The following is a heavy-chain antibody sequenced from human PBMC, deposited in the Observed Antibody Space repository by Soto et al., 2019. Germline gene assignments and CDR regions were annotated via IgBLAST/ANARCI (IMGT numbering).Heavy chain of an antibody. D-gene: IGHD1-26*01. Sequence: SENLSLTCTVSGGSIGGSISSSSYYWDWIRQPPGKGLEWIGSIYYSGSTDYNPSLKSRVTMSVDTSENQFSLKLSSVTAADTAVYYFSFWFCIVVPLDLFAPWARRSLVPVSS. V-gene: IGHV4-39*01. CDR1: GGSIGGSISSSSYY. CDR3: SFWFCIVVPLDLFAP. J-gene: IGHJ5*01. CDR2: IYYSGST.